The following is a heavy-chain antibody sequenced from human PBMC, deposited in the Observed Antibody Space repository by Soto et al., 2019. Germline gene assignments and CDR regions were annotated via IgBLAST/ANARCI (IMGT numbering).Heavy chain of an antibody. J-gene: IGHJ4*02. CDR3: ARYSNTSGFDY. V-gene: IGHV4-31*03. CDR1: GGSISSGGYY. Sequence: SETLSLTCTVSGGSISSGGYYWSWIRQHPGKGLEWIGYIYYSGNTFYNPSLKSRVTISIDTSKNQSSLKLTSVTAADTAVYYCARYSNTSGFDYWGQGTRVTVSS. CDR2: IYYSGNT. D-gene: IGHD2-2*01.